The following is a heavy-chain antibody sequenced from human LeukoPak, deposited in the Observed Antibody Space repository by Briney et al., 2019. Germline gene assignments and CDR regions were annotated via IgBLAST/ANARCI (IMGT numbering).Heavy chain of an antibody. D-gene: IGHD1-14*01. J-gene: IGHJ4*02. CDR2: IDTSGSSI. CDR1: GFTFSSYE. CDR3: ARWYGAFDH. Sequence: PWGSLRLSCAASGFTFSSYEMDWVRQAPGKGLEWVSYIDTSGSSIYYADSVKGRFTISRDNAKNSLYLQMNSLRADDTAVYYCARWYGAFDHWGQGTRVTVSS. V-gene: IGHV3-48*03.